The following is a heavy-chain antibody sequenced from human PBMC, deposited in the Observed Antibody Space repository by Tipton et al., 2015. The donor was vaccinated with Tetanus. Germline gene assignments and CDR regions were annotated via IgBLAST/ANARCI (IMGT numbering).Heavy chain of an antibody. V-gene: IGHV1-69*01. D-gene: IGHD6-19*01. Sequence: QVQLVQSGAEMKKPGSSVKVSCKASGGTFTNYALSWVRQAPGQGLEWVGGITPIFGTTNFAPKFQGRVTITADESTNTAFMELSSLRSEDTAVYYCARLVRQWLVPEDYWGQGTLVIVS. CDR3: ARLVRQWLVPEDY. J-gene: IGHJ4*02. CDR2: ITPIFGTT. CDR1: GGTFTNYA.